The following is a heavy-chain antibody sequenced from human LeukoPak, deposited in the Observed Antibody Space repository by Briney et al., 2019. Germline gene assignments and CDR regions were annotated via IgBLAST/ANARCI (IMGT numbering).Heavy chain of an antibody. J-gene: IGHJ4*02. Sequence: SQALSLTCSVSGCSISSGGYYWSWMRQHPGKCLEWIGCIYYSGSTNYNPSLKGRVTISIDTSKNQFSLNLNYMTAADTAVYYCARERPAEAGFDYWGQGTLVTVSS. CDR3: ARERPAEAGFDY. CDR2: IYYSGST. CDR1: GCSISSGGYY. V-gene: IGHV4-31*03. D-gene: IGHD6-19*01.